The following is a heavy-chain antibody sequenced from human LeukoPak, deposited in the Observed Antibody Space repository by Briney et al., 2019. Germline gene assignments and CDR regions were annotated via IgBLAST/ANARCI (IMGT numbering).Heavy chain of an antibody. D-gene: IGHD6-13*01. V-gene: IGHV3-7*01. CDR2: IRQDGSEK. CDR3: ARDGTAAGLYFDL. Sequence: PGGSLRLSCAASGFTFSSYSMNWVRQAPGKGLEWVASIRQDGSEKTYVDSVKGRFTISRDNTKNFLYLQMSSLTAEDTAVYYCARDGTAAGLYFDLWGQGTLVTVSS. CDR1: GFTFSSYS. J-gene: IGHJ4*01.